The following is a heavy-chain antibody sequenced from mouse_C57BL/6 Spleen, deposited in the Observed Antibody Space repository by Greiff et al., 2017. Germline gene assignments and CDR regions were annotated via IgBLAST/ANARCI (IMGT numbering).Heavy chain of an antibody. Sequence: EVQLVESGGGLVQPGGSLSLSCAASGFTFTDYYMSWVRQPPGKALEWFGFIRNKANGYTTEYSASVKGRFTISRDNSQSILYLQMNALRAQDSATYSCAISSIYYDYDGYYFDYWGQGTTLTVSS. CDR2: IRNKANGYTT. CDR3: AISSIYYDYDGYYFDY. D-gene: IGHD2-4*01. V-gene: IGHV7-3*01. J-gene: IGHJ2*01. CDR1: GFTFTDYY.